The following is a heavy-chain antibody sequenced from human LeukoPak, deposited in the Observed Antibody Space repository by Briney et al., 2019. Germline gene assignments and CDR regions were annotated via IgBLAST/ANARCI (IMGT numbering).Heavy chain of an antibody. J-gene: IGHJ6*03. V-gene: IGHV4-39*07. CDR2: IYYSGST. Sequence: SETLSLTCTVSGGSISSSSYYWGWIRQPPGKGLEWIGSIYYSGSTYYNPSLKSRVTISVDTSKNQFSLKLSSVTAADTAVHYCAREGWFGVRRTGYYMDVWGKGTTVTVSS. CDR3: AREGWFGVRRTGYYMDV. D-gene: IGHD3-10*01. CDR1: GGSISSSSYY.